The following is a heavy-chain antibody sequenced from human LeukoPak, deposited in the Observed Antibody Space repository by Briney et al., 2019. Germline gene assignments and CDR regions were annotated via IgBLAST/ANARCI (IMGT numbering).Heavy chain of an antibody. J-gene: IGHJ4*02. CDR3: AKRGIVIRGVLIIGFHKEAYYFDY. CDR2: ISESGGST. Sequence: GGSLRLSCVVSGITLSNYAMSWVRQAPGKGLEWVSGISESGGSTKYADSVKGRFTISLDNSLNTVYLQMNSLRAEDTAVYFCAKRGIVIRGVLIIGFHKEAYYFDYWGQGILVTVSS. CDR1: GITLSNYA. V-gene: IGHV3-23*01. D-gene: IGHD3-10*01.